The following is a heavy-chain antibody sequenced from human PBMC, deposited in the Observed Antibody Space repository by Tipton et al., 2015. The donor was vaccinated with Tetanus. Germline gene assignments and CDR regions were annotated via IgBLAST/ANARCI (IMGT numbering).Heavy chain of an antibody. CDR3: ARGTWLYTSTYHRHWLDP. CDR2: ISSTSSYI. J-gene: IGHJ5*02. D-gene: IGHD6-13*01. V-gene: IGHV3-21*01. Sequence: GSLRLSCEVSGFIFSNYNMNWVRQAPGKGLEWISSISSTSSYIYYAGSVKGRFTISRDNAKNSLFLQMNSLRAEDTAVYYCARGTWLYTSTYHRHWLDPWGQGTLVTVSS. CDR1: GFIFSNYN.